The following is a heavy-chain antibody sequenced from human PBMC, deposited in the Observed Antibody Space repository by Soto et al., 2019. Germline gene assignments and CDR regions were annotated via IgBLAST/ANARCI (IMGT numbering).Heavy chain of an antibody. Sequence: EVQLVESGGGLVQPGGSLRLSCAASGFTFSSYWMHWVRQAPGKGLVWVSRINSDGSSTSYADSVKGRFTISRDNAKNTLYLQMNRLRAEDTAVYYCAREPNWNDFYYYYYMDVWGKGTTVTVSS. V-gene: IGHV3-74*01. J-gene: IGHJ6*03. CDR1: GFTFSSYW. CDR3: AREPNWNDFYYYYYMDV. D-gene: IGHD1-1*01. CDR2: INSDGSST.